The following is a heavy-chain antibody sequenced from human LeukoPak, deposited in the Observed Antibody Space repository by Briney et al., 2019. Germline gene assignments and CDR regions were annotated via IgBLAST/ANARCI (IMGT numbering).Heavy chain of an antibody. J-gene: IGHJ4*02. V-gene: IGHV3-23*01. CDR3: ARDRRATPMYFFDF. CDR2: IRHSGVDS. Sequence: GGSLRLSCAASRFSFSDYTMSWVRQLPGKGLEWVSGIRHSGVDSSYADPVKGRFTISRDNSKNMLYLQMNSLRDDDTGVYYCARDRRATPMYFFDFWGQGTPVTVSS. CDR1: RFSFSDYT. D-gene: IGHD2-15*01.